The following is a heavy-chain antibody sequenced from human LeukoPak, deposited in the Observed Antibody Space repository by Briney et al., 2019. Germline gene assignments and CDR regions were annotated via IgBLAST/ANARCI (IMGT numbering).Heavy chain of an antibody. V-gene: IGHV4-34*01. CDR2: INHSGST. J-gene: IGHJ4*02. Sequence: PSETLSLTCAVYGGSFSGYYWSWIRQPPGKGLEWIGEINHSGSTNYNPSLKSRVTISVDTSKNQFSLKLSSVPAADTAVYYSAREEVRGVGSDYWGQGTLVTVSS. CDR3: AREEVRGVGSDY. D-gene: IGHD3-10*01. CDR1: GGSFSGYY.